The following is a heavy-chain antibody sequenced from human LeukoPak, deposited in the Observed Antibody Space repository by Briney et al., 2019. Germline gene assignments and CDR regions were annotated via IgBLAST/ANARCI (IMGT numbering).Heavy chain of an antibody. CDR2: ISATASNT. D-gene: IGHD1-1*01. V-gene: IGHV3-23*01. CDR3: AKDWYNSLNYFDY. J-gene: IGHJ4*02. CDR1: GFTFSPFN. Sequence: GRSLRLTCAASGFTFSPFNMYWVRQAPGKGLEWVSAISATASNTYYADSVKGRFTISRDNSKSTLYLQMNSLRVDDTAVYYCAKDWYNSLNYFDYWGQGSLVTVSS.